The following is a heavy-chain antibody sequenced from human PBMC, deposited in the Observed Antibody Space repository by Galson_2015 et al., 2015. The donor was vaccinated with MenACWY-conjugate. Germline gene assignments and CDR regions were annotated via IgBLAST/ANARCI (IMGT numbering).Heavy chain of an antibody. CDR1: GFTFSSYS. D-gene: IGHD2-2*01. Sequence: SLRLSCAASGFTFSSYSMNWVRQAPGKGLEWVSYISSSSTIYYADSVKGRFTISRDNAKNSLYLQMNSLRAEDTAVYYCAREYCSSITCLFDYWGQGALVTVSS. CDR3: AREYCSSITCLFDY. J-gene: IGHJ4*02. CDR2: ISSSSTI. V-gene: IGHV3-48*04.